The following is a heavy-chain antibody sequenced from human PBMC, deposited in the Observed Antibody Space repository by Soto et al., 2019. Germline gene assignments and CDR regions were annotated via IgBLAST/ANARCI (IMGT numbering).Heavy chain of an antibody. D-gene: IGHD6-13*01. J-gene: IGHJ3*02. Sequence: EVQLLESGGGLVQPGGSLRLSCAASGFPFSNYAMNWVRQAPGKGLEWVSAISGSGGTTYYADSVKGRFTMSRDNSKNTLYLEMNSQRAEDTGVYYCVKGLYSSSWYAFDIWGQGTMVTVSS. CDR2: ISGSGGTT. CDR1: GFPFSNYA. CDR3: VKGLYSSSWYAFDI. V-gene: IGHV3-23*01.